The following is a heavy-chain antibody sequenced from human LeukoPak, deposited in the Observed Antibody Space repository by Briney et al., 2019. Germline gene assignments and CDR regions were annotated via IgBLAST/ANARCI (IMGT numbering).Heavy chain of an antibody. CDR3: ARLAIAVTPYYFDF. J-gene: IGHJ4*02. CDR1: GGSISSSNW. D-gene: IGHD6-19*01. Sequence: SGTLSLTCAVSGGSISSSNWWSWVRQPPGKGLEWIGEVYHSGSTNYNASLESRVTISIDKSKNQFSLKLSSVTAADTAVCYCARLAIAVTPYYFDFWGQGTLVTVSS. V-gene: IGHV4-4*02. CDR2: VYHSGST.